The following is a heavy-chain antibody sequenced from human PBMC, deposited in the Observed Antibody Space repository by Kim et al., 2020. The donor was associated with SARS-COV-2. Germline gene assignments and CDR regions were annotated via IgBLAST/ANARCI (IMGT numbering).Heavy chain of an antibody. CDR2: IHSSGSI. CDR3: AGGDYSPYWGYCLVS. D-gene: IGHD5-12*01. Sequence: SETLSLTCTVSGGSIGDHYWSWIRQPAGKGLEWIGRIHSSGSINYNPSLKSRVTVSLDTSKNHFSLTMTSVTAADTAFYYCAGGDYSPYWGYCLVSWGQGTLVTASS. V-gene: IGHV4-4*07. J-gene: IGHJ4*02. CDR1: GGSIGDHY.